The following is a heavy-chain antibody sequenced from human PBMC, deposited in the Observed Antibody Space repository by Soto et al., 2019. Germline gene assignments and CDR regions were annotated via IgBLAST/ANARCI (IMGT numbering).Heavy chain of an antibody. CDR2: IWHDGREK. V-gene: IGHV3-33*01. Sequence: QVQLVESGGGVVQPGRSLRLSCTASGFTLSDYGMHWVRQATGKGLEWVAVIWHDGREKYYAESVTGRITISRDHSKNTVHLPIDSLGAEDNAIYYCARDPWRDRPIDYWGQGTLVTVSS. J-gene: IGHJ4*02. CDR1: GFTLSDYG. D-gene: IGHD3-22*01. CDR3: ARDPWRDRPIDY.